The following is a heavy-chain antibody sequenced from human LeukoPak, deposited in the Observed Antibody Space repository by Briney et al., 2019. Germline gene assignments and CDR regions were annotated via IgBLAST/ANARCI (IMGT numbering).Heavy chain of an antibody. CDR2: ISGDGGST. CDR3: VRESERSGWFDH. D-gene: IGHD1-26*01. V-gene: IGHV3-43*02. Sequence: GGSLRLSCAAPGFITDDYAIHWVRQAPGKGLEWVSLISGDGGSTFYADSVRGRFTISRDNSKNSLSLQMSSLRSEDTALYFCVRESERSGWFDHWGQGTLVTVSS. CDR1: GFITDDYA. J-gene: IGHJ5*02.